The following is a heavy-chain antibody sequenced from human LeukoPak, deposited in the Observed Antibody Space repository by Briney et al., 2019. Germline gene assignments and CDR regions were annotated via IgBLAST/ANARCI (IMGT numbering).Heavy chain of an antibody. V-gene: IGHV3-48*04. Sequence: GGSLRLSCAASGFTFSSYSMNWVRQAPGKGLEWVSYISSSSSTIYYADSVKGRFTISRDNAKNSLYLQMNSLRAEDTAVYYCARVRLGVTMPPGWYFDYWGQGTLVTVSS. J-gene: IGHJ4*02. CDR2: ISSSSSTI. CDR3: ARVRLGVTMPPGWYFDY. D-gene: IGHD3-10*01. CDR1: GFTFSSYS.